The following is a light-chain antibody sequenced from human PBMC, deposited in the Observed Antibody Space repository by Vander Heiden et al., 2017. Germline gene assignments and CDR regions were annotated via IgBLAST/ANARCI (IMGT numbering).Light chain of an antibody. CDR2: EVS. Sequence: QPLLIQPASAGGAPGQSITISCTGTSSDVGGYNYVSWYQQHPGKAPKLMIYEVSNRPSGVSNRFSGSKSGNTASLTISGLQAEDEADYYCSSYTSSSTVVFGGGTKLTVL. V-gene: IGLV2-14*01. CDR1: SSDVGGYNY. CDR3: SSYTSSSTVV. J-gene: IGLJ2*01.